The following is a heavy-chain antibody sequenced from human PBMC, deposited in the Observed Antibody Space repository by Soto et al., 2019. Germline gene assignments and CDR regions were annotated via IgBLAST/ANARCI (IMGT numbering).Heavy chain of an antibody. J-gene: IGHJ4*02. CDR2: INAGNGNT. CDR3: ARAGATHYDILTGYYIPTSSFDY. D-gene: IGHD3-9*01. Sequence: ASVKVSCKASGYTFTSYAMHWVRQAPGQRLEWMGWINAGNGNTKYSQKFQGRVTITRDTSASTAYMELSSLRSEDTAVYYCARAGATHYDILTGYYIPTSSFDYWGQGTLVTVSS. V-gene: IGHV1-3*01. CDR1: GYTFTSYA.